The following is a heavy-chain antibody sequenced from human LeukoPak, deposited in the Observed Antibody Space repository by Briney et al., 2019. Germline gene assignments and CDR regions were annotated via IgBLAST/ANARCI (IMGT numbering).Heavy chain of an antibody. CDR3: ARNDYGGHDAFDI. J-gene: IGHJ3*02. CDR1: GYTFTSYD. Sequence: ASVKVSCKASGYTFTSYDINWVRQATGQGLEWMGWMNPNSGNTGFAQKFPGRVTMTRTTSISTAYMELSSLRSEDTAVYYCARNDYGGHDAFDIWGQGTMVTVSS. V-gene: IGHV1-8*01. CDR2: MNPNSGNT. D-gene: IGHD4-17*01.